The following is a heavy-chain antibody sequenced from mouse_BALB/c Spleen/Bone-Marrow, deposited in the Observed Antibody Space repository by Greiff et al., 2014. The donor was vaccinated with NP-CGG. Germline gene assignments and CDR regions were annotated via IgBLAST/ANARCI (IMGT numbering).Heavy chain of an antibody. D-gene: IGHD1-1*01. CDR1: GFSLTNYG. Sequence: VQGLESGPGLVAPSQSLSITCTVSGFSLTNYGVHWVRQPPGKGLEWLGLIWAGGSTNYNSALMSRLSISKDNSKSQVFLKMNSLQTDDTAMYYCARKDYGSRGGYFDVWGAGTTVTVSS. CDR2: IWAGGST. CDR3: ARKDYGSRGGYFDV. J-gene: IGHJ1*01. V-gene: IGHV2-9*02.